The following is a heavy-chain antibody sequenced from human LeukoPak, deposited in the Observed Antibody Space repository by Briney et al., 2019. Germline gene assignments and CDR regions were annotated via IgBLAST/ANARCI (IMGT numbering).Heavy chain of an antibody. Sequence: SETLSLTCTVSCGSISSYYWSWIRQPPGKGLEWIGYIYYSGSTNYNPSLKSRVTISVDTSKNQFSLKLSSVTAADTAVYYCARATLTPYCFDYWGQGTLVTVSS. V-gene: IGHV4-59*01. CDR1: CGSISSYY. CDR2: IYYSGST. D-gene: IGHD3-16*01. J-gene: IGHJ4*02. CDR3: ARATLTPYCFDY.